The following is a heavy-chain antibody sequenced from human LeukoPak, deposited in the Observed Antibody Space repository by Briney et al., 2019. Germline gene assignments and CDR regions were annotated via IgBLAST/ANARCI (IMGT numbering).Heavy chain of an antibody. CDR2: IIPIFGTT. J-gene: IGHJ4*02. D-gene: IGHD3-22*01. V-gene: IGHV1-69*05. CDR1: GGTFSSYA. Sequence: SVKVSCKASGGTFSSYAISWVRQAPGQGLEWMGGIIPIFGTTNYAQKFQGRVTITTDESTSTAYMELSSLRSEDTAVYYCARDAYDSSGYYPYYFDYWGQGTLVTVSS. CDR3: ARDAYDSSGYYPYYFDY.